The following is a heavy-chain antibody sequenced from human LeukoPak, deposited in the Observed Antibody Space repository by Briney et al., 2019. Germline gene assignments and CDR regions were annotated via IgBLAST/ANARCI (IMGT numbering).Heavy chain of an antibody. D-gene: IGHD3-10*01. CDR2: IKQVGSEK. CDR3: ARKSGGLSQSYYYYMDV. V-gene: IGHV3-7*01. Sequence: GGSLRLSCAASGFTFSSYWMSWVRQAPGKGLEWVANIKQVGSEKYYVDSVKGRFTISRDNAKNSLYLQMNSLRAEDTAVYYCARKSGGLSQSYYYYMDVWGKGTTVTVSS. J-gene: IGHJ6*03. CDR1: GFTFSSYW.